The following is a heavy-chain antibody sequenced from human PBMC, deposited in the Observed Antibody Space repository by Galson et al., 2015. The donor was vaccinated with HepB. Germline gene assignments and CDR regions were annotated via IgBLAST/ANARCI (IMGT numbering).Heavy chain of an antibody. CDR2: ISYDGSNK. Sequence: SLRLSCAASGFTFSSYAMHWARQAPGKGLEWVAVISYDGSNKYYADSVKGRFTISRDNSKNTLYLQMNSLRAEDTAVYYCARREYSSSWLYYYYYGMDVWGQGTTVTVSS. V-gene: IGHV3-30-3*01. CDR1: GFTFSSYA. J-gene: IGHJ6*02. D-gene: IGHD6-6*01. CDR3: ARREYSSSWLYYYYYGMDV.